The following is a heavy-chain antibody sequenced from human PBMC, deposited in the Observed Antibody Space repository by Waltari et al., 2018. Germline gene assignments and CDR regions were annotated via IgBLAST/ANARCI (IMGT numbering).Heavy chain of an antibody. CDR3: ATSNRRWYSSSWYGY. V-gene: IGHV1-69-2*01. CDR1: GYTFTDSY. Sequence: EVQLVQSGAEVKQPGATVNISCKASGYTFTDSYMHWVQQAPGKGLEWMGRVDPEDGETIYAEKFQGRVTITADTSTDTAYMELSSLRSEDTAVYYCATSNRRWYSSSWYGYWGQGTLVTVSS. D-gene: IGHD6-13*01. J-gene: IGHJ4*02. CDR2: VDPEDGET.